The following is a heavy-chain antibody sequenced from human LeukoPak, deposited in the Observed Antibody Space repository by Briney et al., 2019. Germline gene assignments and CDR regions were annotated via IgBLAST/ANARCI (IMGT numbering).Heavy chain of an antibody. CDR1: GDSISSGGYS. CDR3: ARDPYDSGI. D-gene: IGHD3-10*01. J-gene: IGHJ4*02. CDR2: IYSSGRS. Sequence: SETLSLTCDVSGDSISSGGYSWSWVRQPPGKGLEWIGYIYSSGRSYYNPSLQSRVTISIDTSKDEFSLKVTSVTAADTAVYYCARDPYDSGIWGQGTLVTVSS. V-gene: IGHV4-30-4*07.